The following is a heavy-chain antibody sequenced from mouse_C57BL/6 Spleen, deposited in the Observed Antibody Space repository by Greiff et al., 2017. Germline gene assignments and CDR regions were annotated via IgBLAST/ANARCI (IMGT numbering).Heavy chain of an antibody. D-gene: IGHD2-4*01. Sequence: VHLVESEGGLVQPGSSMKLSCTASGFTFSDYYMAWVRQVPEKGLEWVANINYDGSSTYYLDSLKSRFIISRDNAKNILYLQMSSLKSEDTATYYCARDGGDYEGGAMDYWGQGTSVTVSS. J-gene: IGHJ4*01. CDR2: INYDGSST. CDR1: GFTFSDYY. V-gene: IGHV5-16*01. CDR3: ARDGGDYEGGAMDY.